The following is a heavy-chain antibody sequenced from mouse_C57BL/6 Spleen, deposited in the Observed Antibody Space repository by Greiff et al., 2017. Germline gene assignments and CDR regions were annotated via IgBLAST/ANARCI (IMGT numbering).Heavy chain of an antibody. CDR3: TRGYGSSYWFAY. V-gene: IGHV1-15*01. J-gene: IGHJ3*01. CDR2: IDPETGGT. D-gene: IGHD1-1*01. Sequence: VQLQQSGAELVRPGASVTLSCKASGYTFTDYEMHWVKQTPVHGLEWIGAIDPETGGTAYNQKFKGKAILTADKSSSTAYMELRSLTSEDSAVYYCTRGYGSSYWFAYWGQGTLVTVSA. CDR1: GYTFTDYE.